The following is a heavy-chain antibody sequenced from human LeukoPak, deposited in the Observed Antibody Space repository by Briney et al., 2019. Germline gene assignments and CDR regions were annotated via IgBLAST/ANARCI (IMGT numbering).Heavy chain of an antibody. D-gene: IGHD3-3*01. V-gene: IGHV3-23*01. CDR2: ISGSGGST. CDR3: AKGPRDYDFWSGYYTETYFDY. CDR1: GFTFSSYA. J-gene: IGHJ4*02. Sequence: PGGSLRLSCAASGFTFSSYAMSWVRQAPGKGLEWVSAISGSGGSTYYADSVKGRFTISRDNSKNTLYLQMNSLRAEDTAVYYCAKGPRDYDFWSGYYTETYFDYWGQGTLVTVSS.